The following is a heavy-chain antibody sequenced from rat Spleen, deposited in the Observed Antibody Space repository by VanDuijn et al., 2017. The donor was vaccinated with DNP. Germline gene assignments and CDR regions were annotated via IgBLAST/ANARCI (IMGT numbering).Heavy chain of an antibody. CDR1: GFTFSDYN. Sequence: EVQLVESGGGLVQPGGSLKLSCAASGFTFSDYNMAWVRQAPKKGLEWVATIIYDGTRTYYRNTVKGRFTISRDNAKSTLSLQMDSLRSEDTATYYCATQHSATYYEAPYAMDVWGQGTSVTVSS. CDR2: IIYDGTRT. J-gene: IGHJ4*01. CDR3: ATQHSATYYEAPYAMDV. V-gene: IGHV5S10*01. D-gene: IGHD1-12*01.